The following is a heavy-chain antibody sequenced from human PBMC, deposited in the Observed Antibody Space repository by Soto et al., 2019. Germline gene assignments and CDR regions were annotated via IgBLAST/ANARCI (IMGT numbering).Heavy chain of an antibody. Sequence: QITLKESGPTLVKPTQTLTLTCTFSGLSLSSSGVAVGWVRQPPGNALEWLALIFWDDDKRYSPALQSRLTVSKDTSKHHVVFTMTNVDPVDTGTSYCAHGTTSTTLLAYWGQGTPVSVSS. V-gene: IGHV2-5*02. CDR2: IFWDDDK. J-gene: IGHJ4*02. CDR1: GLSLSSSGVA. D-gene: IGHD1-1*01. CDR3: AHGTTSTTLLAY.